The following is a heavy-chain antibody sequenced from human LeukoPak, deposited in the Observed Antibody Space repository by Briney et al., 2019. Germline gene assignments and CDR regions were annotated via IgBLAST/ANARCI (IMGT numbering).Heavy chain of an antibody. J-gene: IGHJ4*02. CDR3: AKDRFYDSSGYYYS. Sequence: GGSLRLSCAASGFTFSSYGMHWVRQAPGKGLEWVAVISYDGSNKCYADSVKGRFTISRDNSKNTLYLKMNSLRAEDTAVYYCAKDRFYDSSGYYYSWGQGTLVTVSS. D-gene: IGHD3-22*01. CDR2: ISYDGSNK. CDR1: GFTFSSYG. V-gene: IGHV3-30*18.